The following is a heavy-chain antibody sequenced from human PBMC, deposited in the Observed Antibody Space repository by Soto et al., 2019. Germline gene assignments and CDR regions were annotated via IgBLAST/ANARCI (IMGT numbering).Heavy chain of an antibody. CDR1: GGTFSTYT. D-gene: IGHD4-4*01. Sequence: SVKVSCKASGGTFSTYTITWVRQAPGQGLEWMGRIIPIIGIINYAQKFQGRVTISADKFTGTAYMELTGLRSDDTAVYYCAGDPDSHYNDSHASSYPWGQGTLVIVSS. CDR3: AGDPDSHYNDSHASSYP. J-gene: IGHJ5*02. V-gene: IGHV1-69*04. CDR2: IIPIIGII.